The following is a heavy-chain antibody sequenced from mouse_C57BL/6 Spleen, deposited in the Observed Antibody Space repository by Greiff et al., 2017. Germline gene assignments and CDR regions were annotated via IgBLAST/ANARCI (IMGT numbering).Heavy chain of an antibody. CDR2: IDPNSGGT. Sequence: QVQLQQPGAELVKPGASVKLSCKASGYTFTSYWMHWVKQRPGRGLEWIGRIDPNSGGTKYNEKFKSKATLTVDKPSSTAYMQLSSLTSEDSAVYYGATYYYGSSSYYYAMDYWGQGTSVTVSS. D-gene: IGHD1-1*01. CDR1: GYTFTSYW. J-gene: IGHJ4*01. V-gene: IGHV1-72*01. CDR3: ATYYYGSSSYYYAMDY.